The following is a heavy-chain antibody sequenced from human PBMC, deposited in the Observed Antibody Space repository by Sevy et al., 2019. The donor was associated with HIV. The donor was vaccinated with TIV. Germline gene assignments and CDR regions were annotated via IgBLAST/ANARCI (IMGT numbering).Heavy chain of an antibody. D-gene: IGHD4-17*01. CDR1: GITFSSHA. J-gene: IGHJ4*02. Sequence: GGSLRLSCAASGITFSSHAMHWVRQAPGKGLEWVTIISYDGSNKYYADSVKGRFTISRDNSKNTLYLQMNSLRAEDTALYYCARADYGDYSGEFDYWGQGTLVTVSS. CDR3: ARADYGDYSGEFDY. V-gene: IGHV3-30-3*01. CDR2: ISYDGSNK.